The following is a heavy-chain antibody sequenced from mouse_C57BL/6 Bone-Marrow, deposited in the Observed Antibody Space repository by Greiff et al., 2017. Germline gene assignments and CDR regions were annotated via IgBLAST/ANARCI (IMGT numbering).Heavy chain of an antibody. D-gene: IGHD1-1*01. V-gene: IGHV14-1*01. CDR1: GFNIKDYY. Sequence: EVQLQQSGAELVRPGASVKLSCTASGFNIKDYYMHWVKQRPEQGLEWIGRIDPEDGDTEYAPKFQGKATMTADTSSNTAYLQLSSLTSEDTAVYYCTTLGLTVVASGYFDYWGQGTTLTVSS. J-gene: IGHJ2*01. CDR2: IDPEDGDT. CDR3: TTLGLTVVASGYFDY.